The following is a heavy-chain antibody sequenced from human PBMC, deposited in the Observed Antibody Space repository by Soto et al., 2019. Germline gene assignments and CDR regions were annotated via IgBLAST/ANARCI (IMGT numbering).Heavy chain of an antibody. J-gene: IGHJ6*02. Sequence: EVPLLESGGGLVQPGGSLRLSCEASGLTFNSHGMSWVRQAPGKGLEWVSAISGSGNTRHYADSVRGRFTVSRDNSKNTLYLQMDSLRVEDSAVYYCAKDPPISGTYELYHYHGMDVWGQGTTVTVSS. V-gene: IGHV3-23*01. CDR2: ISGSGNTR. D-gene: IGHD3-10*01. CDR1: GLTFNSHG. CDR3: AKDPPISGTYELYHYHGMDV.